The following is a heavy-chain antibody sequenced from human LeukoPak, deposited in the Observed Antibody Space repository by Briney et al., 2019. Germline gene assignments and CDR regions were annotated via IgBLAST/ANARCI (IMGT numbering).Heavy chain of an antibody. CDR1: GFTFSTYS. Sequence: GGSLRLSRAASGFTFSTYSMDWVRQAPGQGLEWVASISSGSSYIYYADSVKGRFTISRDNAKNSLYLQMNSLRAEDTAVYYCVRSMATITFSFDYWGQGTLVTVSS. CDR3: VRSMATITFSFDY. D-gene: IGHD5-24*01. J-gene: IGHJ4*02. V-gene: IGHV3-21*01. CDR2: ISSGSSYI.